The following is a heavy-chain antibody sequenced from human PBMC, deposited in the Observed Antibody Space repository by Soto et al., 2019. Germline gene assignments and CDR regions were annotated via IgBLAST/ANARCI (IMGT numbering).Heavy chain of an antibody. D-gene: IGHD5-12*01. V-gene: IGHV3-30-3*01. CDR2: ISYDGSNK. J-gene: IGHJ4*02. CDR3: ARGPPYSGYEVLDY. Sequence: LRLSCAASGFTFSSYAMHWVRQAPGKGLEWVAVISYDGSNKYYADSVKGRFTISRDNSKNTLYLQMNSLRAEDTAVYYCARGPPYSGYEVLDYWGQGTLVTVSS. CDR1: GFTFSSYA.